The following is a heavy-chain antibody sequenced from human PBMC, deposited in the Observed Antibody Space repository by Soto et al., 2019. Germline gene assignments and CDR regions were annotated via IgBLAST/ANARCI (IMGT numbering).Heavy chain of an antibody. D-gene: IGHD6-19*01. CDR2: ISYDGSNK. CDR1: GFTFSSYG. CDR3: AKDLIYHSSGWFPNYYYYGMDV. V-gene: IGHV3-30*18. Sequence: GGSLRLSCAASGFTFSSYGMHWVRQAPGKGLEWVAVISYDGSNKYYADSVKGRFTISRDNSKNTLYLQMNSLRAEDTAVYYCAKDLIYHSSGWFPNYYYYGMDVWGQGTTVTVSS. J-gene: IGHJ6*02.